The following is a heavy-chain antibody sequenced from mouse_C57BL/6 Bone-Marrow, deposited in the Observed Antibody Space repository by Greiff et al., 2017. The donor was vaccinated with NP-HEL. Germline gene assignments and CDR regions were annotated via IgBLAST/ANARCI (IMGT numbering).Heavy chain of an antibody. CDR2: ISSGGSYT. CDR3: ARPGLDYYGSTFAY. V-gene: IGHV5-6*01. Sequence: EVQLVESGGDLVKPGGSLKLSCAASGFTFSSYGMSWVRQTPDKRLEWVATISSGGSYTYYPDSVKGRFTISRDNAKNTLYLQMSSLKSEDTAMYYCARPGLDYYGSTFAYWGQGTLVTVSA. D-gene: IGHD1-1*01. CDR1: GFTFSSYG. J-gene: IGHJ3*01.